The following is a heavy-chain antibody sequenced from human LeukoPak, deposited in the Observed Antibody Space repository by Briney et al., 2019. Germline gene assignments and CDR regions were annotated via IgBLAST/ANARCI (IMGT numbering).Heavy chain of an antibody. CDR1: GFTVSSNY. J-gene: IGHJ4*02. Sequence: PGGSLRLSCAASGFTVSSNYMSWVRQAPGKGLEWASVIYSGGSTYYADSVKGRFTISRDNSKNTLYLQMNSLRAEDTAVYYCASARVARALTSPLDYWGQGTLVTVSS. CDR2: IYSGGST. V-gene: IGHV3-53*01. D-gene: IGHD2-15*01. CDR3: ASARVARALTSPLDY.